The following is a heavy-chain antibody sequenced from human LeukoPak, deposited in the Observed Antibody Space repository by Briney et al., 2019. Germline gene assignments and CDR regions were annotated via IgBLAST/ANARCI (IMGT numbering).Heavy chain of an antibody. J-gene: IGHJ4*02. Sequence: ASVKVSCKASGYSLTTYTINWVRQAPGQGLEWMGWLNTDTGNPTYAQGFTGRLVFSLDTSVSTAYLQISSLRAEDTALYYCARDKYQLPYEIDYWGQGTLVTVSS. V-gene: IGHV7-4-1*02. D-gene: IGHD2-2*01. CDR2: LNTDTGNP. CDR1: GYSLTTYT. CDR3: ARDKYQLPYEIDY.